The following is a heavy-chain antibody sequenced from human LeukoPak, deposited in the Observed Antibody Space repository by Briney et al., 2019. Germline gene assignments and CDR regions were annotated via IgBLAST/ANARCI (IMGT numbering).Heavy chain of an antibody. V-gene: IGHV4-30-4*01. J-gene: IGHJ4*02. CDR3: ARATRHDVVVLDF. Sequence: PSETLSLTCIVSGDSVNSADYYWSWIRQPPGKGLEWIAYIFYSGITYYSPSLKSRVNISVDTSKNLFSLSLTSVTAADTAVYYCARATRHDVVVLDFWGQGTLVTVSS. D-gene: IGHD2-15*01. CDR1: GDSVNSADYY. CDR2: IFYSGIT.